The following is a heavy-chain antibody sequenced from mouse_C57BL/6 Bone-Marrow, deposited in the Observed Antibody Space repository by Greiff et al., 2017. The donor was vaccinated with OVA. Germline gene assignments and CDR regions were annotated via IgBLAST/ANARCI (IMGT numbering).Heavy chain of an antibody. CDR2: INPSNGGT. J-gene: IGHJ2*01. D-gene: IGHD1-1*01. CDR3: ACGTTVVATRGY. CDR1: GYTFTSYW. Sequence: QVQLQQSGTELVKPGASVKLSCKASGYTFTSYWMHWVKQRPGQGLEWIGNINPSNGGTNYNEKFKSKATLTVDKSSSTAYMQLSSLTSEDSAVYCCACGTTVVATRGYWGQGTTLTVSS. V-gene: IGHV1-53*01.